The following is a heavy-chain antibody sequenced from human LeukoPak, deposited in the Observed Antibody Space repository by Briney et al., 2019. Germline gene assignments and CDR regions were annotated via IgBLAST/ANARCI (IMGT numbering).Heavy chain of an antibody. CDR3: ASMATVTTFGYFDY. V-gene: IGHV5-51*01. J-gene: IGHJ4*02. CDR2: IYPGDFDT. D-gene: IGHD4-17*01. CDR1: GYSFTSYW. Sequence: GESLKISCKGSGYSFTSYWIGWVRQMPGKGLEWMGVIYPGDFDTRYSPSFQGQVTISADKSISTAYLQWSSLKASDTAMYYCASMATVTTFGYFDYWGQGTLVTVSS.